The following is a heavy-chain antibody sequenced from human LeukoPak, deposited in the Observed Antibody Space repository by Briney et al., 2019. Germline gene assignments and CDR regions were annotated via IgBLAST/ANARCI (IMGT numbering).Heavy chain of an antibody. J-gene: IGHJ4*02. D-gene: IGHD6-13*01. CDR2: IDPGDSHA. V-gene: IGHV5-51*01. CDR1: GYNFSNYG. CDR3: ARHGVGAGLAAAYI. Sequence: GESLKISCMGSGYNFSNYGIGWVRQMPGKGLEWMGLIDPGDSHAIYSPSFQGQVTISADKSISAAYLQWSSLKASDTAMYYCARHGVGAGLAAAYIWGQGTLLTVSS.